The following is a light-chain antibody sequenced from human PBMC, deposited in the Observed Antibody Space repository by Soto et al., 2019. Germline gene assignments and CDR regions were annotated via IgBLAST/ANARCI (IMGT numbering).Light chain of an antibody. Sequence: DVQMTQSPSSLSASVGDRVTITCRASQGISNYLAWYQQKSGKVPRLLIYAASTVQSGVPSRFSGSGSGSDFTLTISSLQPEDVATYYCQRYDSAPRTFGPGTKVDIK. CDR1: QGISNY. CDR3: QRYDSAPRT. CDR2: AAS. J-gene: IGKJ3*01. V-gene: IGKV1-27*01.